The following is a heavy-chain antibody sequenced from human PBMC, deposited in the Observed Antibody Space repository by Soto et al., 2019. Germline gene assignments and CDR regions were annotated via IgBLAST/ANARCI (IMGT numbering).Heavy chain of an antibody. CDR1: GGSISSGGYY. J-gene: IGHJ6*02. D-gene: IGHD2-21*01. V-gene: IGHV4-31*03. CDR2: IFYSGST. CDR3: ARIVGYSGMDV. Sequence: TSETLSLTCTVSGGSISSGGYYWTWIRQHPGKGLEWIGNIFYSGSTDYNPSLESRVTISVDTSENQFSLKLTSVTAADTAMYYCARIVGYSGMDVWGQGTTVTV.